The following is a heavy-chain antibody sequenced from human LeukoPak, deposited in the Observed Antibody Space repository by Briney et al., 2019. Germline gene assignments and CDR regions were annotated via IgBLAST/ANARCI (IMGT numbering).Heavy chain of an antibody. V-gene: IGHV1-69*13. D-gene: IGHD3-22*01. CDR2: IIPIFGTA. Sequence: ASVKVSCKASGGTFSSYAISWVRQAPGQGLEWMGGIIPIFGTANYAQKFQGRVTITADESTSTAYMELSSLRSEDTAVYYCARSPYYYDSSGYHPFAEYFQHWGQGTLVTVSS. CDR3: ARSPYYYDSSGYHPFAEYFQH. CDR1: GGTFSSYA. J-gene: IGHJ1*01.